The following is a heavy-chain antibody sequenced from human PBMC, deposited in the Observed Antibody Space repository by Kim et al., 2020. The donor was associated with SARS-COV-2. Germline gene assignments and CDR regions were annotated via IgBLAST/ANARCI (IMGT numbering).Heavy chain of an antibody. Sequence: SVKVSCKASGGTFSSYAISLVRQAPGQGLEWMGRIIPIFGIANYAQKFQGRVTITADKSTSTAYMELSSLRSEDTAVYYCARWFCSGGSCYSRGNWFDPWGQGTLVTVSS. CDR2: IIPIFGIA. CDR1: GGTFSSYA. V-gene: IGHV1-69*04. D-gene: IGHD2-15*01. J-gene: IGHJ5*02. CDR3: ARWFCSGGSCYSRGNWFDP.